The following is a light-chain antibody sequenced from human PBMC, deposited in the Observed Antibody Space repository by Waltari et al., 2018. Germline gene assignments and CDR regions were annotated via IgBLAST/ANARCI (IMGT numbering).Light chain of an antibody. CDR1: SSDIGA. CDR2: DVT. CDR3: TSDAGSNSNSFYV. Sequence: QSALTQPPSASGSPGQSVTISCTGASSDIGAVSWYQHHPGKAPKLMIYDVTKRPSGSPDRFSGSGSGNTASLTVSGLQPEDEADYYCTSDAGSNSNSFYVFGTGTKVTVL. V-gene: IGLV2-8*01. J-gene: IGLJ1*01.